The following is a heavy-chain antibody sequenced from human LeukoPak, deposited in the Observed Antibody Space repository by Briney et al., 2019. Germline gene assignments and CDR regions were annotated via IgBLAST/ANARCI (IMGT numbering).Heavy chain of an antibody. V-gene: IGHV1-2*02. D-gene: IGHD2-2*01. Sequence: ASVKVSCKASGYTFTGYYMHWVRQAPGQGLEWMGWINPNSGGTNYAQKFQGRVTMTRDTSISTAYMELSRLRSDDTAVYYCARALLRSTSQPGYWGQGTLVTVSS. CDR3: ARALLRSTSQPGY. CDR1: GYTFTGYY. J-gene: IGHJ4*02. CDR2: INPNSGGT.